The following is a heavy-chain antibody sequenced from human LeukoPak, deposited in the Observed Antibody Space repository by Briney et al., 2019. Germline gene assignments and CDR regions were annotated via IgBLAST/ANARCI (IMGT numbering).Heavy chain of an antibody. V-gene: IGHV3-43*02. CDR3: AKDIGERGYKDY. CDR2: ISGHGGTT. D-gene: IGHD5-18*01. CDR1: GFTFKDYA. J-gene: IGHJ4*02. Sequence: GGSLRLSCAASGFTFKDYAMHWVGQAPGKGLEGVSLISGHGGTTFYADSVKGRFTISRENSKNSLYLQMNSLRTEDTAFYFCAKDIGERGYKDYWGQGTLVTVSS.